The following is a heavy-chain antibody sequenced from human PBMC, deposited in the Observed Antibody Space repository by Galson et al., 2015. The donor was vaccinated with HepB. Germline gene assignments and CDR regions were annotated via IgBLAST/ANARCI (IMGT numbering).Heavy chain of an antibody. CDR1: GFPFSSYA. J-gene: IGHJ4*02. CDR2: VSASAGST. CDR3: TRDAYGDSPRLWGYY. Sequence: SLRLSCAASGFPFSSYAMSWVRQAPGKGLEWVSAVSASAGSTYYADSVQGRFTISRDNSKKTLYLQTSGLRAEDTAVYFCTRDAYGDSPRLWGYYWGQGTLVTVSS. D-gene: IGHD4-17*01. V-gene: IGHV3-23*01.